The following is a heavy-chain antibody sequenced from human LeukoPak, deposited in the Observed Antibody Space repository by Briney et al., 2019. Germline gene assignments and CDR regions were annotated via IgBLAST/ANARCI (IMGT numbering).Heavy chain of an antibody. CDR3: AKESGYYDSSGYYIKWFDY. CDR1: GFSFTSYV. Sequence: TGGSLRLSCAASGFSFTSYVMSWVRQAPGKGLEWVSTVSGNGRSTYYADSVKGRFTISRDNSKNTVNLQMNSLRAEDTAVYYCAKESGYYDSSGYYIKWFDYWGQGTLVTVSS. J-gene: IGHJ4*02. V-gene: IGHV3-23*01. D-gene: IGHD3-22*01. CDR2: VSGNGRST.